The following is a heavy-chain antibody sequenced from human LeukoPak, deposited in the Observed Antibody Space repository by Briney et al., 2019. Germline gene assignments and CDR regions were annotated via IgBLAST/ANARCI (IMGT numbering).Heavy chain of an antibody. D-gene: IGHD4-17*01. CDR1: NYSISYSLY. J-gene: IGHJ6*04. CDR2: IYRSGST. Sequence: SETLPLTCSGSNYSISYSLYWGWLRQPPGTGLEWIGSIYRSGSTFYNPSLRSRVTISLDTSKNQFSLKLSSVTAADTAVYFCARGTYGYDMDVWGKGTTVTVSS. V-gene: IGHV4-38-2*02. CDR3: ARGTYGYDMDV.